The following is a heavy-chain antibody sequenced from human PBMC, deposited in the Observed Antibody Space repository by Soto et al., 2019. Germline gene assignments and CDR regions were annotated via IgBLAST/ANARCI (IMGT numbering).Heavy chain of an antibody. Sequence: VQLVESGGGXXXXXGXLXXXXAASGFTFSDYYMSWIRQAPGKGLEWVSYISSSGSTIYYADSVKGRFTISRDNAKNSLYLQMNSLRAEDTAVYYCARDHVGDYGDSTFDYWGQGTLVTVSS. CDR1: GFTFSDYY. V-gene: IGHV3-11*01. CDR2: ISSSGSTI. D-gene: IGHD4-17*01. CDR3: ARDHVGDYGDSTFDY. J-gene: IGHJ4*02.